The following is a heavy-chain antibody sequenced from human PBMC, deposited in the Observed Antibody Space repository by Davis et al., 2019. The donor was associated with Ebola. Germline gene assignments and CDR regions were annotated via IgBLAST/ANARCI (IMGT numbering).Heavy chain of an antibody. CDR1: GFTFSSHW. V-gene: IGHV3-7*01. D-gene: IGHD3-3*01. CDR2: IKQDGSEK. Sequence: GESLKISCAASGFTFSSHWMNWVRQAPGKGLEWVANIKQDGSEKYYVDSVKGRFTISRDNAKNTLYLQMNSLRAEDTAVYYCARDYDFWSGYFDYWGQGTLVTVSS. CDR3: ARDYDFWSGYFDY. J-gene: IGHJ4*02.